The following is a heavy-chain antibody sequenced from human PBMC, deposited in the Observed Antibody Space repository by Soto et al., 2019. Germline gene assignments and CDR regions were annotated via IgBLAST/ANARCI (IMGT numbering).Heavy chain of an antibody. D-gene: IGHD4-17*01. CDR3: AVYGYGVSAAAY. CDR1: GITFRNDW. V-gene: IGHV3-7*03. J-gene: IGHJ4*02. Sequence: SLRLTCAGSGITFRNDWLSWVRQAPGKGLEWVANINQDGSERYYVDSVRGRFTISRDNVENSLYLQLNSLRPEDTAVYYCAVYGYGVSAAAYWGQGTLVTVSS. CDR2: INQDGSER.